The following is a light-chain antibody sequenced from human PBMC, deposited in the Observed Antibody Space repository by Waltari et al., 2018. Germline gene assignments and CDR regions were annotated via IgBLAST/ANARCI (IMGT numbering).Light chain of an antibody. CDR3: QQYYRNPRT. J-gene: IGKJ1*01. CDR2: DAS. CDR1: QGMTNS. Sequence: DIQLTQSPSSLSASVGDRVTITCRASQGMTNSLAWYQQKPGKAPKLLLYDASRLESGVPSRFSGSGSGTDYTLTISSLQPEDFATYYCQQYYRNPRTFGQGTKVEIK. V-gene: IGKV1-NL1*01.